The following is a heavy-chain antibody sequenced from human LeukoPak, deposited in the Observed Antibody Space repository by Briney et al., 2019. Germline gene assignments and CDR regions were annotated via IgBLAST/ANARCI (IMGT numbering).Heavy chain of an antibody. Sequence: SETLSLTCAVSGGSIENNHWAWIRLPAGRGLEWIGRLHISGNTNFNPSLNSRVTISVDRSKNQFSLKMTSMTAADTAVYFCARDPLRSSFDSWGQGILLTVSP. CDR1: GGSIENNH. D-gene: IGHD1-26*01. CDR3: ARDPLRSSFDS. J-gene: IGHJ4*02. CDR2: LHISGNT. V-gene: IGHV4-4*07.